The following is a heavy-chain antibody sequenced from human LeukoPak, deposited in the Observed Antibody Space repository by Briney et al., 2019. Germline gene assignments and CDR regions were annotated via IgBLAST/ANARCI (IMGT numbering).Heavy chain of an antibody. V-gene: IGHV3-74*01. CDR1: GFTFSSYW. Sequence: GGSLRLSCAASGFTFSSYWMNWVRQAPGKGLVWVSRIASGGSSTTYADSVKGRFSISRDNAKNTLYLQMNSLRVEDTAVYYCARGRPHGNDYWGQGTLVTVSS. CDR2: IASGGSST. D-gene: IGHD4-23*01. CDR3: ARGRPHGNDY. J-gene: IGHJ4*02.